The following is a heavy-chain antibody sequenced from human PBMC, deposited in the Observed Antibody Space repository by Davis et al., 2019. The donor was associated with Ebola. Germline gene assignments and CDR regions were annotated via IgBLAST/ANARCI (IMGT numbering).Heavy chain of an antibody. J-gene: IGHJ5*02. CDR1: GFTFSSYW. Sequence: GESLKISCAASGFTFSSYWMSWVRQAPGKGLEWVANIKQDGSEKYYVDSVKGRFTISRDNAKNSLYLQMNSLRAEDTAVYYCAKGTSGSTINWFDPWGQGTLVTVSS. D-gene: IGHD5/OR15-5a*01. CDR3: AKGTSGSTINWFDP. V-gene: IGHV3-7*01. CDR2: IKQDGSEK.